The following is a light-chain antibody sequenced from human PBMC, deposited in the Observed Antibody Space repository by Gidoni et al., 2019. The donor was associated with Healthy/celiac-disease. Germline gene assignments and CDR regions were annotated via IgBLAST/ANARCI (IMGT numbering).Light chain of an antibody. CDR1: QSISSY. J-gene: IGKJ3*01. V-gene: IGKV1-39*01. Sequence: DLQMTQSPSSLSASVGDRVTIPCRASQSISSYLNWYQQKPGKAPKLLIYAASSLQSGVPSRFSGSGSGTDFTLTISSLQPEDVATYYCQQSYSTPLTFGPGTKVDIK. CDR2: AAS. CDR3: QQSYSTPLT.